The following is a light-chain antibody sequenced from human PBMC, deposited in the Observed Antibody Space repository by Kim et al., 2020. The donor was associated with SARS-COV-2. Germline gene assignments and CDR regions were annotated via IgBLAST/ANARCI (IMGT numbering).Light chain of an antibody. J-gene: IGKJ1*01. CDR1: QSIGSW. CDR2: DAS. CDR3: QQHNSYPWT. V-gene: IGKV1-5*01. Sequence: ASVGDRVTITCRASQSIGSWLAWYQQKPGKAPKFLIYDASRLESGVPSRFSGTGSGTEFTLTIISLQPDDFATYHCQQHNSYPWTFGQGTKVDIK.